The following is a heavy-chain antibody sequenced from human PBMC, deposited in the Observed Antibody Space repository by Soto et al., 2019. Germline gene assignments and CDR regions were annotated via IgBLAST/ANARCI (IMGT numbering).Heavy chain of an antibody. J-gene: IGHJ6*03. CDR3: ARDWGSERARYMDV. V-gene: IGHV6-1*01. CDR2: TYYRSKWNN. CDR1: GDSVSSNSGA. D-gene: IGHD3-10*01. Sequence: SQTLSLTCAISGDSVSSNSGAWHWIRQSPSRGLEWLGRTYYRSKWNNEYAPSVKSRITINPDTSKNQFSLHVNSVAPEDTAVYYCARDWGSERARYMDVWGKGTTVTVSS.